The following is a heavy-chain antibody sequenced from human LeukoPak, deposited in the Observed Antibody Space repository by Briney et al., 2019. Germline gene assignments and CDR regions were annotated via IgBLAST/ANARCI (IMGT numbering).Heavy chain of an antibody. Sequence: PSETLSLTCAVYGGSFSGYYWSWIRQPPGKGLEWIGEINHSGSTNYNPSLKSRVTISVDTSKNPFSLKLSSVTAADTAVYYCASVRTHKYSGYVWPWGQGTLVTVSS. J-gene: IGHJ5*02. CDR2: INHSGST. V-gene: IGHV4-34*01. CDR3: ASVRTHKYSGYVWP. D-gene: IGHD5-12*01. CDR1: GGSFSGYY.